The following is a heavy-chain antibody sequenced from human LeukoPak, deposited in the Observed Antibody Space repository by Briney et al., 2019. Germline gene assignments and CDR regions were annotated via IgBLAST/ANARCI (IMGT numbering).Heavy chain of an antibody. CDR2: IIPIFGTA. D-gene: IGHD3-22*01. CDR3: AKGAALGYYDSSGYTSFDY. V-gene: IGHV1-69*05. Sequence: GASVKVSCKASGGTFSSYAISWVRQAPGQGLEWMGGIIPIFGTANYAQKFQGRVTITTDESTSTAYVELSSLRSEDTAVYYCAKGAALGYYDSSGYTSFDYWGQGTLVTVSS. CDR1: GGTFSSYA. J-gene: IGHJ4*02.